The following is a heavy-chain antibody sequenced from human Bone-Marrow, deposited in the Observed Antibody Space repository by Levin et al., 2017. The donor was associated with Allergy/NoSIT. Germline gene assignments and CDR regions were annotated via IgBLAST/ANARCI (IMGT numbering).Heavy chain of an antibody. J-gene: IGHJ4*02. CDR2: ISYDGSNK. Sequence: LSLTCAASGFTFSSYAMHWVRQAPGKGLEWVAVISYDGSNKYYADSVKGRFTISRDNSKNTLYLQMNSLRAEDTAVYYCARDRSPDFWSGYYPVYWGQGTLVTVSS. CDR3: ARDRSPDFWSGYYPVY. V-gene: IGHV3-30*04. CDR1: GFTFSSYA. D-gene: IGHD3-3*01.